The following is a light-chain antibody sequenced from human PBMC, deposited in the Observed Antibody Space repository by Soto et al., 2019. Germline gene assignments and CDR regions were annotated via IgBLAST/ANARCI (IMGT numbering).Light chain of an antibody. CDR3: QQYGKSPT. J-gene: IGKJ2*01. V-gene: IGKV3-20*01. Sequence: EIVLTQSPGILSFSPGERATLSCRASETIASNYLAWYQQKFGPPPRLLIYGASDRATGASDRFSGSGSGTDFTLTISRLEPEYFVDYYCQQYGKSPTFGRGTKLEIK. CDR2: GAS. CDR1: ETIASNY.